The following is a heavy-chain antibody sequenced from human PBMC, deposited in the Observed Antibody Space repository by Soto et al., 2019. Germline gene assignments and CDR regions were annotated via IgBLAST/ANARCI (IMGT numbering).Heavy chain of an antibody. D-gene: IGHD3-3*02. CDR1: GGSISSGGYY. Sequence: PSETLSLTCTVSGGSISSGGYYWSWIRQHPGKGLEWIGYIYYSGSTYYNPSLKSRVTISVDTSKNQFSLKLSSVTAADTAVYYSASDRYSWSPFLPPWDVYGMDFWGPGTTVTVSS. J-gene: IGHJ6*02. CDR2: IYYSGST. V-gene: IGHV4-31*03. CDR3: ASDRYSWSPFLPPWDVYGMDF.